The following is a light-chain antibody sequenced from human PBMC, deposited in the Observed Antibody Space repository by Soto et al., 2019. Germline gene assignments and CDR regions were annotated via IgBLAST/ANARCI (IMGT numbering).Light chain of an antibody. Sequence: EIVMTQSPATLSVSPGERATLSCRASQSVNSNLAWYQQKPGQAPRLLIYGASTRATGIPARFSGSGSGTEFTLPISSLQSEDFAVYHCQQYNDWPPLTFGGGTKVEIK. CDR1: QSVNSN. CDR2: GAS. J-gene: IGKJ4*01. CDR3: QQYNDWPPLT. V-gene: IGKV3-15*01.